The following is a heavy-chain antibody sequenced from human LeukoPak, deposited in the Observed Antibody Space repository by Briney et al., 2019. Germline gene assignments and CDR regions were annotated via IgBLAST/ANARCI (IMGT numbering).Heavy chain of an antibody. CDR3: AREWEAGLDY. Sequence: SETLSLTCTVSGGSISSYYWSWIRQPPGKGLEWIGYIYYSGSTNYNPSLKSRVTISVDTSKNQFSLKLSSVTAADTAVHYCAREWEAGLDYWGQGTLVTVSS. J-gene: IGHJ4*02. D-gene: IGHD1-26*01. CDR1: GGSISSYY. CDR2: IYYSGST. V-gene: IGHV4-59*01.